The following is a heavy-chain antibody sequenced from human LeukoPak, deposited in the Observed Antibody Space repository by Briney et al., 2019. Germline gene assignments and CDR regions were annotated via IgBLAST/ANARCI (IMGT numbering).Heavy chain of an antibody. CDR2: IIPIPGIA. CDR1: GGTFSSYT. Sequence: GASVKVSCKASGGTFSSYTISWVRQAPGQGLEWMGRIIPIPGIANYAQKFQGRVTITADKSTSTAYMELSSLRSEDTAVYYCARERLELRGDYYYYYGMDVWGQGTTVTVSS. J-gene: IGHJ6*02. V-gene: IGHV1-69*04. D-gene: IGHD1-7*01. CDR3: ARERLELRGDYYYYYGMDV.